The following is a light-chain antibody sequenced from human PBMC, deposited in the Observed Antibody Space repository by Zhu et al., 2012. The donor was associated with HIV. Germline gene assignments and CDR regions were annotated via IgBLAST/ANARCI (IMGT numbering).Light chain of an antibody. J-gene: IGKJ1*01. CDR3: QQYDSSPWT. CDR2: GGS. CDR1: QSVSSSH. Sequence: IVLTQSPGTLSVSPGERATLSCRASQSVSSSHLAWYQQKPGQGPRLLIYGGSSRATDIPDRSSGSGSGTDFTLTISRLEPEDFALYHCQQYDSSPWTFGQGTKVEIK. V-gene: IGKV3-20*01.